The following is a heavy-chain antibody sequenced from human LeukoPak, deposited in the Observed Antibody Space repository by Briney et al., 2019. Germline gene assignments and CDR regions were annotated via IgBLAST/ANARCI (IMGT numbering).Heavy chain of an antibody. CDR1: GFTFSSYA. CDR2: ISAGGDNT. Sequence: GGSLRLSCAASGFTFSSYAMSWVRQAPGKGLKWVSAISAGGDNTYYADSVKGRFTISRDNSRNTVYLQINSLRAEDTAVYYCAKEYRSPGPFDYWGQGTLVTVSS. D-gene: IGHD6-19*01. V-gene: IGHV3-23*01. J-gene: IGHJ4*02. CDR3: AKEYRSPGPFDY.